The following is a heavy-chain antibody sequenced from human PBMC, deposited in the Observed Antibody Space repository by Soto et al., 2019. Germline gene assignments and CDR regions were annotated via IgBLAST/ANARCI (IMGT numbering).Heavy chain of an antibody. CDR3: ARRLGGYYPGLLAS. Sequence: EVHLVESGGGLVPPGRSLTLSCAASGFTFDDYAMHWVRQRPGKGLEAVSGISWNSGRIEYADSVKGRFTISRDNAKKSMYLQMNRLRGEDTAFYYCARRLGGYYPGLLASWGQGTLGTVSS. V-gene: IGHV3-9*01. CDR1: GFTFDDYA. J-gene: IGHJ4*02. CDR2: ISWNSGRI. D-gene: IGHD3-16*01.